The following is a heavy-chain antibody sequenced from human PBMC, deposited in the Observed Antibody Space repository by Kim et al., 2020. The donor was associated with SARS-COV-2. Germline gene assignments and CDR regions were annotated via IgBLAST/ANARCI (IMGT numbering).Heavy chain of an antibody. D-gene: IGHD6-13*01. CDR2: IYYSGST. V-gene: IGHV4-39*07. CDR3: AREVAAAGGAEPVVAFDY. J-gene: IGHJ4*02. Sequence: SETLSLTCTVSGGSISSSSYYWGWIRQPPGKGLEWIGSIYYSGSTYYNPSLKSRVTISVDTSKNQFSLKLSSVTAADTAVYYCAREVAAAGGAEPVVAFDYWGQGTLVTVSS. CDR1: GGSISSSSYY.